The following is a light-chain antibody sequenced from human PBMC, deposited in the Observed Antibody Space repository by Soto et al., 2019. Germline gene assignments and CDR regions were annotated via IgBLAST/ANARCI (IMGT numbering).Light chain of an antibody. Sequence: DIQMTQSPSTLSASVGDRVTITCRASQYISSWLAWYQQKPGTAPRLLIYDTSNLEDGVPSTFSGSGSGTEFTLTISSLQPDDFATYYCQQYNSYSPTFGQGTKVDIK. CDR2: DTS. J-gene: IGKJ1*01. CDR3: QQYNSYSPT. CDR1: QYISSW. V-gene: IGKV1-5*01.